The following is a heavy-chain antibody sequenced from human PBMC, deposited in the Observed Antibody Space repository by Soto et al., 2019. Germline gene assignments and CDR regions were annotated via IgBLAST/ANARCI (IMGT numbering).Heavy chain of an antibody. CDR1: GFTFSNLG. Sequence: QVQLVESGGGVVQPGRSPRLSCAASGFTFSNLGMHWVRQAPGKGLEWVAAISSDGGDKYYSHSVKDRFTVSRDNSRNTLFLQMNSLRVEDTAVYYCVKGSDVARQELDRWGQGILVTVSS. D-gene: IGHD2-15*01. V-gene: IGHV3-30*18. J-gene: IGHJ5*02. CDR3: VKGSDVARQELDR. CDR2: ISSDGGDK.